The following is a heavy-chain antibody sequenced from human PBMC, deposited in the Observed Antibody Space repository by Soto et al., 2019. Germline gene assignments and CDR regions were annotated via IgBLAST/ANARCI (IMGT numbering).Heavy chain of an antibody. CDR1: GGSISSYY. V-gene: IGHV4-59*01. Sequence: PSETLSLTSTVSGGSISSYYWSWIRQPPGKGLEWIGYIYYSGSTNYNPSLKSRVTISVDTSKNQFSLKLSSVTAADTAVYYCARRYGYAFDIWGQGTMVTVSS. CDR3: ARRYGYAFDI. J-gene: IGHJ3*02. D-gene: IGHD4-17*01. CDR2: IYYSGST.